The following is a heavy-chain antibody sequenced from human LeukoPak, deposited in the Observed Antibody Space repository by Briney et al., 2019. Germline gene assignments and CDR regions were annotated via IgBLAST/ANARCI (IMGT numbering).Heavy chain of an antibody. J-gene: IGHJ4*02. CDR3: ARDVDYDILTGNAADDY. CDR1: GFTFSSYW. CDR2: INGDGSST. Sequence: PGGSLRLSCAASGFTFSSYWMHWVHQAPGKGLVWVSRINGDGSSTAYADSVKGRFTISRDNAKNSLYLQMNSLRAEDTAVYYCARDVDYDILTGNAADDYWGQGTLVTVSS. D-gene: IGHD3-9*01. V-gene: IGHV3-74*01.